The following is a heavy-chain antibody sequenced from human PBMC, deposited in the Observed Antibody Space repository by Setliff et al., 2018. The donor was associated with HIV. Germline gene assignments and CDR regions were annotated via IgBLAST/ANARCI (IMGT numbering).Heavy chain of an antibody. CDR2: INPSGGST. CDR3: ARVGERWLQFYYFDN. J-gene: IGHJ4*02. CDR1: EYTFTSYH. Sequence: ASVKVSCKASEYTFTSYHIHWVRQAPGQGLERMGVINPSGGSTSYAQKFQGRVTMTRGTSSGTVYMELSGLRFEDTAMYYCARVGERWLQFYYFDNWGQGTLVTVS. D-gene: IGHD5-12*01. V-gene: IGHV1-46*01.